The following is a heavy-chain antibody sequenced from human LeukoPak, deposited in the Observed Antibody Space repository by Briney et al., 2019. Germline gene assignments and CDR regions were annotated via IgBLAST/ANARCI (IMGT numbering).Heavy chain of an antibody. CDR3: ARADTAMGY. Sequence: ASVKVSCKASGYTFTSYYMHWVRQAPGQGLEWMGIINPSGGSTSYAQKFQGIVTMTRDTSTSTVYMELSSLRFDDTAVYYCARADTAMGYWGQGTLVTVSS. D-gene: IGHD5-18*01. V-gene: IGHV1-46*01. CDR1: GYTFTSYY. CDR2: INPSGGST. J-gene: IGHJ4*02.